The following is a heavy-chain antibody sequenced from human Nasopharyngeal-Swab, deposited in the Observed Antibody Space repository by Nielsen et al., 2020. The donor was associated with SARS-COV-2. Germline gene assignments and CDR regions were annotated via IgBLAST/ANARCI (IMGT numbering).Heavy chain of an antibody. D-gene: IGHD1-1*01. CDR1: GGSVSSDTYS. CDR3: ARTTTTTPFDS. Sequence: GSLRLSCTVSGGSVSSDTYSWSWLRQPHGKGLEWIGYVVYSGRTNYNPSIKSRVTISVAPSKDQFSLKLNSVTAADTAMYFCARTTTTTPFDSWGQGTLVAVSS. V-gene: IGHV4-61*01. CDR2: VVYSGRT. J-gene: IGHJ4*02.